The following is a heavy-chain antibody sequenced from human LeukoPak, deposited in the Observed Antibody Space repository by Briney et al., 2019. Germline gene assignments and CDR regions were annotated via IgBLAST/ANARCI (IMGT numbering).Heavy chain of an antibody. CDR2: IIPIFGTA. D-gene: IGHD3-10*01. CDR3: ARDRVGRGSGKYYYYMDV. CDR1: GGTFSSYA. Sequence: GASVKVSCKASGGTFSSYAISWVRQAPGQGLEWMGGIIPIFGTANYAQKFQGRVTITADESTSTAYMELSSLRSEDTAVYYCARDRVGRGSGKYYYYMDVWGKGTTVTISS. J-gene: IGHJ6*03. V-gene: IGHV1-69*13.